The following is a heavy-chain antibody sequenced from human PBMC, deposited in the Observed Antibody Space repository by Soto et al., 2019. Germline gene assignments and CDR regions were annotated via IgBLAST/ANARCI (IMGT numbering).Heavy chain of an antibody. CDR3: IAVARY. J-gene: IGHJ4*02. CDR2: ISYDGSNK. V-gene: IGHV3-30*03. D-gene: IGHD6-19*01. CDR1: GFTFSSYG. Sequence: GGSLRLSCAASGFTFSSYGMHWVRQAPGKGLEWVAVISYDGSNKYYADSVKGRFTTSRDNSKNTLYLQMNSLRAEDTAVYYAIAVARYWGQGTLVTVSS.